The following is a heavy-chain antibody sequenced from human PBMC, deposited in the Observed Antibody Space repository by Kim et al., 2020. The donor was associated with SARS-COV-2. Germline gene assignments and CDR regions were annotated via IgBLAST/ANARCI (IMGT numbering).Heavy chain of an antibody. CDR2: ISGSGDST. CDR1: GFTFSSHA. V-gene: IGHV3-23*01. CDR3: ARRGPTEWGGFVV. D-gene: IGHD3-3*01. Sequence: GGSLRLSCAGSGFTFSSHAMSWVRQGPGKGLEWVSTISGSGDSTFYADSVRGRFTISRDKSRNTLYLQMNSLRVEDSALYYCARRGPTEWGGFVVWGQGTLVTVSS. J-gene: IGHJ3*01.